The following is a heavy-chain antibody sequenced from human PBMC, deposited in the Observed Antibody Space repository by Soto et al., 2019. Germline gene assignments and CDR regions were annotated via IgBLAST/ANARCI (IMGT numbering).Heavy chain of an antibody. CDR2: IYPGDSDT. Sequence: EVQLVQSGAEVKKPGESLKISCQGSGYKFASYWIGWVRQMPGKGLEWMGIIYPGDSDTVYSQSFQGQVTISADKSISTAYLQWNSLKSSDTAMYFCARLRFGETPAETWGQGTLVTVSS. CDR1: GYKFASYW. CDR3: ARLRFGETPAET. V-gene: IGHV5-51*01. D-gene: IGHD3-10*01. J-gene: IGHJ5*02.